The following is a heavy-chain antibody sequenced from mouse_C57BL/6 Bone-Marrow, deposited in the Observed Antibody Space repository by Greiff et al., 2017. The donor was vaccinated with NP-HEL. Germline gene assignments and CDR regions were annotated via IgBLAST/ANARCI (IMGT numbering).Heavy chain of an antibody. J-gene: IGHJ4*01. CDR3: TREGTTQGDYAMDY. CDR2: IDPETGGT. CDR1: GYTFTDYE. V-gene: IGHV1-15*01. Sequence: VQLQQSGAELVRPGASVTLSCKASGYTFTDYEMHWVKQTPVHGLEWIGAIDPETGGTAYNQKFKGKAILTADKSSSTAYMELRSLTSEDSAVYYCTREGTTQGDYAMDYWGQGTSVTVSS. D-gene: IGHD2-14*01.